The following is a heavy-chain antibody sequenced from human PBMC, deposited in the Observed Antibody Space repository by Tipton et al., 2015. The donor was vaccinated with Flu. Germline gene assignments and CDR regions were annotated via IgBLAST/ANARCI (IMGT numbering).Heavy chain of an antibody. CDR1: GGSFSGYY. Sequence: LRLFCAVYGGSFSGYYWSWIRQPPGKGLEWIGEINHSGSTNYNPSLKSRVTISVDTSKNQFSLKLSSVTAADTAVYYCARVGATGYYYYYMDVWGKGTTVTVSS. CDR2: INHSGST. J-gene: IGHJ6*03. V-gene: IGHV4-34*01. CDR3: ARVGATGYYYYYMDV. D-gene: IGHD1-26*01.